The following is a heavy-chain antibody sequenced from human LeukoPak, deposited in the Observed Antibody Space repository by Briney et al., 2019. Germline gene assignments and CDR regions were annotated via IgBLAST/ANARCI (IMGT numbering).Heavy chain of an antibody. CDR2: IYYSGST. CDR1: GGSISSSSYY. J-gene: IGHJ4*02. V-gene: IGHV4-39*07. Sequence: SETLSLICSVSGGSISSSSYYWGWIRQPPGKGLEWIGSIYYSGSTYYNPSLKSRVTISVDTSKNQFSLKLSSVTAADTAVYYCARIIDYWGQGTLVTVSS. CDR3: ARIIDY.